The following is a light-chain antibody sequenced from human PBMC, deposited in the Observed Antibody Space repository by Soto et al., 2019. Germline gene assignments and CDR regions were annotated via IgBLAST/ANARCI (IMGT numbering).Light chain of an antibody. Sequence: QSALTQPASVSGSPGQSITISCTGTSSDVGGYNYVSWYQQHPGKAPKLMIYEVSNRPSGVSNRCSGSKSGNTASLTISGLQAEDEADDYCSSYTRISPPYVVFGGGTKLTVL. J-gene: IGLJ2*01. CDR2: EVS. CDR1: SSDVGGYNY. V-gene: IGLV2-14*01. CDR3: SSYTRISPPYVV.